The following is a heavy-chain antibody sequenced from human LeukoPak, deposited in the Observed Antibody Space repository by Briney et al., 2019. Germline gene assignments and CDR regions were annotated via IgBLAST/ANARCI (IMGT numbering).Heavy chain of an antibody. D-gene: IGHD3-16*01. CDR1: GFTFSGHS. V-gene: IGHV3-23*01. CDR3: ARVGDWSNYFGMDG. J-gene: IGHJ6*02. CDR2: IFGNGVKT. Sequence: GGSLRLSCAASGFTFSGHSMTWVRQTPGKGLEWVSVIFGNGVKTYYADSLKGRFTISRDNSKSTLYLQMNSLRADDTAVYYCARVGDWSNYFGMDGWGQGTTVSVSS.